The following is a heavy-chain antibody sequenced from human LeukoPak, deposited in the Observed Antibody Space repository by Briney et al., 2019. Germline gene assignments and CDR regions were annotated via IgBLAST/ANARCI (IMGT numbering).Heavy chain of an antibody. CDR2: IIPIFGTA. CDR3: ARAPSYSSNWYDY. D-gene: IGHD6-19*01. V-gene: IGHV1-69*05. J-gene: IGHJ5*01. Sequence: ASVKVSCKASGGAFRSYAISWVRQPPGQGLEWMGRIIPIFGTAKYAQKFQGRVTITTDESTSTAYVELSSLTSEDTAVYYCARAPSYSSNWYDYWGRGTLVTVSS. CDR1: GGAFRSYA.